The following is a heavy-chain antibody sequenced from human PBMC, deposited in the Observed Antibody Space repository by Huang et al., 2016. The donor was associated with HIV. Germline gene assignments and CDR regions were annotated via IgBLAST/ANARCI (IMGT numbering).Heavy chain of an antibody. J-gene: IGHJ5*02. D-gene: IGHD3-10*01. V-gene: IGHV4-4*07. CDR1: GGSISSYY. Sequence: QVQLQESGPGLVKPSETLSLTCTVSGGSISSYYWSWIRQPAGKGLEWIGRIYTSGSTNKNPARKSRVTMSGDTSKNQFSLKLGSVTAADTAVYYCARGGELLWFGEPGGWFDPWGQGTLVTVSS. CDR3: ARGGELLWFGEPGGWFDP. CDR2: IYTSGST.